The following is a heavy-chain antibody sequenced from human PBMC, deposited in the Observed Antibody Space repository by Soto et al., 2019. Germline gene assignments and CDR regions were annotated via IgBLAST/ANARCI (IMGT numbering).Heavy chain of an antibody. J-gene: IGHJ6*02. CDR3: ARNMDYYYGRGSGNGHGV. D-gene: IGHD3-10*02. Sequence: QVQLVQSGAEVKEPGDSVRVSCEASGYTFTAYHIHWVRQAPGQGLEWMGWINPKFGDTTYAQDFRGRVSMTRDMSISTVYMELSRLTSDDTAIYCCARNMDYYYGRGSGNGHGVWGQGTTVTVFS. CDR1: GYTFTAYH. V-gene: IGHV1-2*02. CDR2: INPKFGDT.